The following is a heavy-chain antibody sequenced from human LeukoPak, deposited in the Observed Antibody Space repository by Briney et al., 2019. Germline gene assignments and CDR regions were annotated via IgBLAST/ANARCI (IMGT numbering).Heavy chain of an antibody. Sequence: SVKVSCKASGGTFSSCTISWVRQAPGQGLEWMGRIIPILGIANYAQKFQGRVTITADKSTSTAYMELSSLRSEDTAVYYCARDLGYCSGGSCYNWLDPWGQGTLVTVSS. V-gene: IGHV1-69*04. CDR3: ARDLGYCSGGSCYNWLDP. D-gene: IGHD2-15*01. CDR2: IIPILGIA. J-gene: IGHJ5*02. CDR1: GGTFSSCT.